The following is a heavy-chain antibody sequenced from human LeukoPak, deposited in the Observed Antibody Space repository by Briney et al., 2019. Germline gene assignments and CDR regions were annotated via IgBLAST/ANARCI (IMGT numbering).Heavy chain of an antibody. V-gene: IGHV4-39*07. Sequence: ASETLSLTCTVSGGSISSSSYYWGWIRQPPGKGLEWIGSIYYSGSTYYNPSLKSRVTISVDTSKNQFSLKLSSVTAADTAVYYCARPIRSPPYAFDIWGQGTMATVSS. CDR2: IYYSGST. D-gene: IGHD2-15*01. J-gene: IGHJ3*02. CDR1: GGSISSSSYY. CDR3: ARPIRSPPYAFDI.